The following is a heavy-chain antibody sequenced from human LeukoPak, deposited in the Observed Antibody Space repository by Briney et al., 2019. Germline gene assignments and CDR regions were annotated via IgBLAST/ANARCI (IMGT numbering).Heavy chain of an antibody. CDR3: ARLARARWFDP. CDR1: GGSISSYY. Sequence: SETLSLTCTVSGGSISSYYWSWIRQPPGKGLEWIGYIYYSGSTNYNPSLKSRVTISVGTSKNQFSLKLSSVTAADTAVYYCARLARARWFDPWGQGTLVTVSS. V-gene: IGHV4-59*08. J-gene: IGHJ5*02. CDR2: IYYSGST.